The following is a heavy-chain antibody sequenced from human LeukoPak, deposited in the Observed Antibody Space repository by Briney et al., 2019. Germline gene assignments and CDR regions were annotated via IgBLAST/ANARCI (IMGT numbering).Heavy chain of an antibody. CDR3: TTEFCGGDCYSDWFDP. D-gene: IGHD2-21*02. J-gene: IGHJ5*02. CDR1: GFTFSSYG. CDR2: IKSKTDGGTT. Sequence: GGSLRLSCAASGFTFSSYGMHWVRQAPGKGLEWVGRIKSKTDGGTTDYAAPVKGRFTISRDDSKNTLYLQMNSLKTEDTAVYYCTTEFCGGDCYSDWFDPWGQGTLVTVSS. V-gene: IGHV3-15*01.